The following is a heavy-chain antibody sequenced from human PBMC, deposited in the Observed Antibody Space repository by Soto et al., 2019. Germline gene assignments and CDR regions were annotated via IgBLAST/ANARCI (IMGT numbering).Heavy chain of an antibody. CDR2: INHSGST. J-gene: IGHJ6*03. CDR1: GGSFSGYY. D-gene: IGHD3-10*01. Sequence: QVQLQQWGAGLLKPSETLSLTCAVYGGSFSGYYWSWIRQPPGKGLEWIGEINHSGSTNYNPSLKSRLTILVEDTKNHPSLMLSPVTAAESAAYYCRGNSSVQNKGYYYYYYMDVWGKGTTVTVSS. CDR3: RGNSSVQNKGYYYYYYMDV. V-gene: IGHV4-34*01.